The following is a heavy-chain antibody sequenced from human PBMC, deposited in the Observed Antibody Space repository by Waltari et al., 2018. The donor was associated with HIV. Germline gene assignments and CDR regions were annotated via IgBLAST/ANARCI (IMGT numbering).Heavy chain of an antibody. V-gene: IGHV3-72*01. CDR3: ARARAGYGMDV. J-gene: IGHJ6*02. Sequence: EVQLVESGGGLVQPGGSLRLSCAASGFTFSDHYMDWVRQAPGKGLEWVGRTRNKANSYTTEYAASVKGRFTISRDDSKNSLYLQMNSLKTEDTAVYYCARARAGYGMDVWGQGTTVTVSS. CDR2: TRNKANSYTT. CDR1: GFTFSDHY.